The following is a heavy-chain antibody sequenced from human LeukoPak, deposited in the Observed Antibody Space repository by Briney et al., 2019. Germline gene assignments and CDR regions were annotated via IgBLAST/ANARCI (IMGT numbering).Heavy chain of an antibody. V-gene: IGHV3-74*01. CDR1: GFTFSSYW. CDR3: AKEVGGYYYPGAFDI. J-gene: IGHJ3*02. Sequence: GGSLRLSCAASGFTFSSYWMHWVRQAPGKGLVWVSRINSDGSSTSYADSVKGRFTISRDNAKNTLYLQMNSLRAEDTAVYYCAKEVGGYYYPGAFDIWGQGTMVTVSS. CDR2: INSDGSST. D-gene: IGHD3-22*01.